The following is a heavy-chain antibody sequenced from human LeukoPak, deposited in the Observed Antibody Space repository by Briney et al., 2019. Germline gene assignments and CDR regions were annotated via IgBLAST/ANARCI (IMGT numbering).Heavy chain of an antibody. CDR1: GLTFSGSA. J-gene: IGHJ4*02. D-gene: IGHD3-3*01. Sequence: PGGSLRLSCAASGLTFSGSAMHWVRQAPGKGLEWVANIKQDGSEKYYVDSVKGRFTISRDNANNSLYLQMNSLRAEDTAVYYCARDQLPIFGVADYWGQGTLVTVSS. V-gene: IGHV3-7*01. CDR3: ARDQLPIFGVADY. CDR2: IKQDGSEK.